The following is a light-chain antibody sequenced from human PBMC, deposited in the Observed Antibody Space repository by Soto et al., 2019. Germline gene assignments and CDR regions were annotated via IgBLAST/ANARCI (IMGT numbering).Light chain of an antibody. CDR3: HQYSSSRRT. CDR2: GAS. Sequence: EIVLTKSPGTLSLSPGERVTLSCRASQSVSSNFLAWYQQKPGQAPRLLIYGASNRAAGIPDRFSGSGSGTDFTLTISRLEPEDFAVYYCHQYSSSRRTFGQGAKVAIK. J-gene: IGKJ1*01. CDR1: QSVSSNF. V-gene: IGKV3-20*01.